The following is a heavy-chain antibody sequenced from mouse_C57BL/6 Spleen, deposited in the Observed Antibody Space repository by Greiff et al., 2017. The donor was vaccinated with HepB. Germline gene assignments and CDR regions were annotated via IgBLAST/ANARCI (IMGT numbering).Heavy chain of an antibody. CDR3: ARRVYSNYEGYFDV. V-gene: IGHV1-47*01. J-gene: IGHJ1*03. CDR2: FHPYNDDT. Sequence: QVQLKESGAELVKPGASVKMSCKASGYTFTTYPIEWMKQNHGKSLEWIGNFHPYNDDTKYNEKFKGKATLTVEKSSSTVYLELSRLTSDDSAVYYCARRVYSNYEGYFDVWGTGTTVTVSS. CDR1: GYTFTTYP. D-gene: IGHD2-5*01.